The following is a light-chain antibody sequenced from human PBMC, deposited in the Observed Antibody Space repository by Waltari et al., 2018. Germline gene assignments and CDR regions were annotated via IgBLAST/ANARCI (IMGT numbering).Light chain of an antibody. Sequence: EVVMTQSPATLSVSPGERATLSCRARQSVRSNLAWFQQKPGQAPRLLIYGASTRATNIPVRFSGSGSGTEFTLTISSLQSEDFAVYYCQQYNDWWTFGQGTKVEIK. CDR1: QSVRSN. J-gene: IGKJ1*01. CDR3: QQYNDWWT. CDR2: GAS. V-gene: IGKV3-15*01.